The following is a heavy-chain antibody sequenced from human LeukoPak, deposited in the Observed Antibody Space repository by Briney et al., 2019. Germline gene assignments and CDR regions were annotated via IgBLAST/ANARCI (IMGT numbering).Heavy chain of an antibody. D-gene: IGHD5-24*01. CDR1: GYTFTGYY. CDR3: ARAIGWHGGDY. J-gene: IGHJ4*02. Sequence: ASVKVSCKASGYTFTGYYMHWMRQAPGQGLEWMGGINPNSGGTNHAQKFQGRVTMTRDTSISTAYMELTRLRSDDTAVYYCARAIGWHGGDYWGQGTLVTVSS. V-gene: IGHV1-2*02. CDR2: INPNSGGT.